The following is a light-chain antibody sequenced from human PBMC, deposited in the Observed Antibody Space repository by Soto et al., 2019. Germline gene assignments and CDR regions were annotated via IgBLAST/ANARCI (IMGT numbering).Light chain of an antibody. CDR3: QQYGSSPPHT. CDR2: GAS. J-gene: IGKJ2*01. Sequence: EIVLTQSPGTLSLSPGERATLSCRASQSVSSSYLAWYQQKPGQAPRVLIYGASSRSTGIPDRFSGSGSGTDFTLSISSLEPEDFAVYYCQQYGSSPPHTFGQGTKLEIK. CDR1: QSVSSSY. V-gene: IGKV3-20*01.